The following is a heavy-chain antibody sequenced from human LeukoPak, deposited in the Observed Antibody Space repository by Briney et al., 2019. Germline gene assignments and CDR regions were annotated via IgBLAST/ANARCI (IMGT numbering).Heavy chain of an antibody. CDR3: ARDQGRITIFGVAYNNWFDP. Sequence: SETLSLTCTVSGGSISSSSYYWGWIRQPPGKGLEWIGSIYYSGSTYYNPSLKSRVTISVDTSKNQFSLKLSSVTAADTAVYYCARDQGRITIFGVAYNNWFDPWGQGTLVTVSS. D-gene: IGHD3-3*01. CDR2: IYYSGST. V-gene: IGHV4-39*07. CDR1: GGSISSSSYY. J-gene: IGHJ5*02.